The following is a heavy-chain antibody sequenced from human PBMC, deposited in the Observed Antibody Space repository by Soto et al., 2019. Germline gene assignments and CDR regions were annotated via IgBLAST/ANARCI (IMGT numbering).Heavy chain of an antibody. CDR2: LAYGGGDK. Sequence: QVQLVESGGSVVQPGGSLRLSCSASEFTFRASNIHWVRQAPGKGLEWVAVLAYGGGDKFYADSVKGRFTISRDNSRTTLYLQMNSLRAEDTAVYYCASARANWGPFDDWGRGTLVTVSS. CDR3: ASARANWGPFDD. D-gene: IGHD7-27*01. CDR1: EFTFRASN. J-gene: IGHJ4*02. V-gene: IGHV3-30-3*01.